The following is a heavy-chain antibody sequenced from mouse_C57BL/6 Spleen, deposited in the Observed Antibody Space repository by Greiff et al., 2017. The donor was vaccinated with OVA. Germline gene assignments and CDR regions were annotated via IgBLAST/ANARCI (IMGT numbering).Heavy chain of an antibody. D-gene: IGHD2-4*01. CDR3: ARGDYDVPFAY. Sequence: EVQLQQSGPGLVKPSQSLSLTCSVTGYSITSGYYWNWIRQFPGNKLEWMGYISYDGSNNYNPSLKNRISITRDTSKNQFFLKLNSVTTEDTATYYCARGDYDVPFAYWGQGTLVTVSA. V-gene: IGHV3-6*01. J-gene: IGHJ3*01. CDR2: ISYDGSN. CDR1: GYSITSGYY.